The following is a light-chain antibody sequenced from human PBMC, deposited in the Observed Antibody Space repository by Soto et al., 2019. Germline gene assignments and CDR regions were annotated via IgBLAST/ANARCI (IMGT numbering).Light chain of an antibody. J-gene: IGLJ1*01. CDR2: EGS. CDR3: SSYASSTTPYV. Sequence: QSALTQPASVSGSPGQSITISCTGTSSDVGSYNLVSWYQQHPDKAPKRMIYEGSKRPSGVSNRFSGSKSGNTASLTISGLQAEDGADYYCSSYASSTTPYVFGTGTKVTVL. CDR1: SSDVGSYNL. V-gene: IGLV2-14*02.